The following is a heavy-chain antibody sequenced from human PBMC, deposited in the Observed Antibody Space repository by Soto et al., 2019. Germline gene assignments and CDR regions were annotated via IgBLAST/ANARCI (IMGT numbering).Heavy chain of an antibody. V-gene: IGHV3-30*18. CDR1: GFTFSSYG. Sequence: QVQLVESGGGVVQPGRSLRLSCAASGFTFSSYGMHWVRPAPGKGLEWVAVISYDGSNKYYADSVKGRFTISRDNSKNTLYLQMNSLRAEDTAVYYCAKDTLDCSGGSCSGYYYYGMDVWGQGTTVTVSS. D-gene: IGHD2-15*01. CDR2: ISYDGSNK. CDR3: AKDTLDCSGGSCSGYYYYGMDV. J-gene: IGHJ6*02.